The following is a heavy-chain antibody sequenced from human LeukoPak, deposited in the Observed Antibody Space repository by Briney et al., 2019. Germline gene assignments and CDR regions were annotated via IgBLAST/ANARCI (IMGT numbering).Heavy chain of an antibody. J-gene: IGHJ6*03. CDR2: ISSSSSYI. D-gene: IGHD3-16*02. V-gene: IGHV3-21*01. CDR1: GFTFSNYR. CDR3: ARDLLGYNYYYMDV. Sequence: GGSLRLSCAASGFTFSNYRMNWVRQAPGKGLEWVSSISSSSSYIYYADSLKGRFTISRDNARNSLYLQMNSLRAEDTAVYYCARDLLGYNYYYMDVWGKGTTVTVSS.